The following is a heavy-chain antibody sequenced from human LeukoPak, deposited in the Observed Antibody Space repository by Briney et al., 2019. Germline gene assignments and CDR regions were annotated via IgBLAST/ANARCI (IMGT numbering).Heavy chain of an antibody. CDR1: GGTFSSYA. V-gene: IGHV1-69*13. Sequence: GASVKLSCKASGGTFSSYAISWVRQAPGHRLEWMGGIIPIFGTANYAQKFQGRVTITADESTSTAYMELSSLRSEDTAVYYCAREVRYFDWLLLAWFDPWGQGTLVTVSS. CDR2: IIPIFGTA. CDR3: AREVRYFDWLLLAWFDP. D-gene: IGHD3-9*01. J-gene: IGHJ5*02.